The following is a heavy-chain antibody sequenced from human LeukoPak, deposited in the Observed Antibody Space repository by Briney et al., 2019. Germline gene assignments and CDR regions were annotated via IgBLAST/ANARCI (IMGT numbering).Heavy chain of an antibody. D-gene: IGHD6-25*01. CDR3: AREGGFYRPLDY. CDR1: GGSVSSTNW. Sequence: SETLSLTCGVSGGSVSSTNWWTWIRQPPGKGLEWIGEVHLDGRTNFNPSLKSRLTMSVDLSENHVSLKLTSVTAADTVVYYCAREGGFYRPLDYSGQGTWVTVSS. V-gene: IGHV4-4*02. CDR2: VHLDGRT. J-gene: IGHJ4*02.